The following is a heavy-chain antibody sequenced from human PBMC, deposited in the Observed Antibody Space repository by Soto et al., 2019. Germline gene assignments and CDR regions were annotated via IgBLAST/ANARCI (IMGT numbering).Heavy chain of an antibody. Sequence: ASVKVSCKASGYTFTSYGISWVRQAPGQGLEWMGWISAYNGNTNYAQKLQGRVTMTTDTSTSTAYMELRSLRSDDTAVYYCARDQIYYDSSGPSFQHWGQGTLVTVSS. J-gene: IGHJ1*01. D-gene: IGHD3-22*01. CDR2: ISAYNGNT. V-gene: IGHV1-18*01. CDR1: GYTFTSYG. CDR3: ARDQIYYDSSGPSFQH.